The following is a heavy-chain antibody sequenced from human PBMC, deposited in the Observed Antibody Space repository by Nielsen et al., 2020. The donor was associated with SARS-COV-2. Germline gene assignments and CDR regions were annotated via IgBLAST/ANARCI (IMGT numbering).Heavy chain of an antibody. CDR2: IKEDGSEE. CDR3: ARSTRITFGGLFANYYGMDV. J-gene: IGHJ6*02. V-gene: IGHV3-7*03. Sequence: GGSLRLSCAASGFTVSSNYMSWVRQAPGKGLEWVANIKEDGSEEYYMDSVKGRLIISRDNAKNSVNLEMNSLRVEDTAVYFCARSTRITFGGLFANYYGMDVWGQGTTVTVSS. D-gene: IGHD3-16*02. CDR1: GFTVSSNY.